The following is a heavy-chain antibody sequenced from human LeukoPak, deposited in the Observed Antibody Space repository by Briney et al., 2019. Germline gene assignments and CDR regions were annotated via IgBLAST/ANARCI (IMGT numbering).Heavy chain of an antibody. CDR1: GYTFTGHF. CDR2: IKPKSGAT. D-gene: IGHD3-3*01. J-gene: IGHJ4*02. V-gene: IGHV1-2*02. CDR3: ARVREWEEISGAIPDYFDY. Sequence: GASVKVSCKTSGYTFTGHFMNWGRQAPEQGIEWMGWIKPKSGATAYAQKFQGRVTITRDTAINTAYLEVSGLTPDDTAAYYCARVREWEEISGAIPDYFDYWGQGTLITVSS.